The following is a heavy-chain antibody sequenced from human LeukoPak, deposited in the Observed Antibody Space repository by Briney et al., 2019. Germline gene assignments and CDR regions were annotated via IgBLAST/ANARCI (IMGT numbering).Heavy chain of an antibody. D-gene: IGHD3-22*01. V-gene: IGHV4-31*03. CDR2: IYYSGST. CDR3: ARAPYYDSSGLYYYYGMDV. J-gene: IGHJ6*02. Sequence: SETLSLTCTVSGGSICSGGYYLSWLRQHPGKGLEWIGYIYYSGSTYYNPSLKSRVTIPVDTSKNQISLKLSSVTAADTAVYYCARAPYYDSSGLYYYYGMDVWGQGTTVTASS. CDR1: GGSICSGGYY.